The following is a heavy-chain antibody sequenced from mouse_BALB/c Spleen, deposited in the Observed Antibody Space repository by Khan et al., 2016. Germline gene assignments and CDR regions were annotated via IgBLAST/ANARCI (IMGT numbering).Heavy chain of an antibody. J-gene: IGHJ3*01. D-gene: IGHD2-4*01. CDR2: IDPANGNT. V-gene: IGHV14-3*02. CDR3: ARSPYDYDVGFAY. CDR1: GFNIKDTY. Sequence: VRLQQSGAELVKPGASVKLSCTASGFNIKDTYMHWVKQRPEQGLEWIGRIDPANGNTKYDPKFQGKATITADTSSNTAYLQLSSLTSEDTAFYYCARSPYDYDVGFAYWGQGTLVTVSA.